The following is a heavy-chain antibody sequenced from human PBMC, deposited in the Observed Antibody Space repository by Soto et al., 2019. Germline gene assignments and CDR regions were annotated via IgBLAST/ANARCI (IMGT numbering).Heavy chain of an antibody. CDR3: AKGGIEAAGGRVGMDV. CDR1: GFTFSSYA. Sequence: GGSLRLSCAASGFTFSSYAMSWVRQAPGKGLEWVSAISGSGGSTYYADSVKGRFTISRDNSKNTLYLQMNSLRAEDTAVYYCAKGGIEAAGGRVGMDVWGQGTRVTVSS. D-gene: IGHD6-13*01. CDR2: ISGSGGST. V-gene: IGHV3-23*01. J-gene: IGHJ6*02.